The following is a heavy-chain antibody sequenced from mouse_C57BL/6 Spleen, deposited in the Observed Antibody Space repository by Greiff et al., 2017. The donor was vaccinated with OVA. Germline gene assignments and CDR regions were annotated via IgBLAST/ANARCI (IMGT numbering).Heavy chain of an antibody. CDR1: GFSLTSYA. D-gene: IGHD2-3*01. V-gene: IGHV2-9-1*01. CDR2: IWTGGGT. CDR3: ARNHDGYYTSDFDY. Sequence: QVQLQQSGPGLVAPSQSLSITCTVSGFSLTSYAISWVRQPPGKGLEWLGVIWTGGGTNYNSALKSRLSISKDNSKSQVFLKMNSLQTDDTARYYCARNHDGYYTSDFDYWGQGTTLTVSS. J-gene: IGHJ2*01.